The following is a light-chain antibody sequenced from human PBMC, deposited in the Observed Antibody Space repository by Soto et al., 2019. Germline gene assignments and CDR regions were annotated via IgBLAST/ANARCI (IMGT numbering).Light chain of an antibody. CDR1: QSVSGSY. CDR2: GAS. Sequence: ESVLTQSPGTLSLSHGERATLSCRASQSVSGSYLAWYQQKPGQAPRLLIYGASSRATGIPDRFSGSGSGTDFTLTISGLEPEDFAVYYCQQYDTSPRTFGQGTMVDVK. CDR3: QQYDTSPRT. J-gene: IGKJ1*01. V-gene: IGKV3-20*01.